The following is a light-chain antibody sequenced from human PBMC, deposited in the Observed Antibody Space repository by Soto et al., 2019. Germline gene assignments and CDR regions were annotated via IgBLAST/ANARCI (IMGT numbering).Light chain of an antibody. J-gene: IGKJ4*01. V-gene: IGKV1-27*01. CDR3: QKYNSVPLT. CDR1: QGISNY. CDR2: AAS. Sequence: DIQMTQSPSSLSASVGDRVTITCRARQGISNYLAWYQQKPGKVPKLLIHAASTLRSGVPPRFSGSGSGTDFTLTISTLQPEDVATYYCQKYNSVPLTFGGGTKVEIK.